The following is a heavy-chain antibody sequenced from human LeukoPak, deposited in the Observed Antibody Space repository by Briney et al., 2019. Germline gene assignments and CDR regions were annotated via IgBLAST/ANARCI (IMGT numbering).Heavy chain of an antibody. V-gene: IGHV3-21*01. CDR2: ISSSSSYI. D-gene: IGHD3-22*01. CDR3: ARVQDSSGYLDY. J-gene: IGHJ4*02. CDR1: GFTFSSYS. Sequence: PGGSLRLSCAASGFTFSSYSMNWVRQVPGKGLEWVSSISSSSSYIYYADSVKGRFTISRDNAKNSLYLQMNSLRAEDTAVYYCARVQDSSGYLDYWGQGTLVTVSS.